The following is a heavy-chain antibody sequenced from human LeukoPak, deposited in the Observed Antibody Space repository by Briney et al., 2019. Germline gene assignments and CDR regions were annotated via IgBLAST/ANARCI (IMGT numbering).Heavy chain of an antibody. V-gene: IGHV4-4*09. Sequence: SETLSLTCTVSGGSISSYYWSWIRQPPGKGLEWIGYIYTSGSTNYNPSLKSRVTISVDTSKNQFSLELSSVTAADTAVYYCARLSITIFGVVTPMDVWGKGTTVTVSS. CDR1: GGSISSYY. CDR3: ARLSITIFGVVTPMDV. CDR2: IYTSGST. J-gene: IGHJ6*04. D-gene: IGHD3-3*01.